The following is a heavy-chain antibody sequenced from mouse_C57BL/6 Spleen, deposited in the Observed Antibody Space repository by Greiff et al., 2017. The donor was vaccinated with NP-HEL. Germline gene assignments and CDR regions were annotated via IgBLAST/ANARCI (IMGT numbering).Heavy chain of an antibody. J-gene: IGHJ4*01. CDR1: GYAFTNYL. CDR3: ARFGTAQAFYAMDY. Sequence: VQLQQSGAELVRPGTSVKVSCKASGYAFTNYLIEWVKQRPGQGLEWIGVINPGSGGTNYNEKFKGKATLTADKSTSTAYMQLSSLPSEDSAVYFCARFGTAQAFYAMDYWGQGTSVTVSS. V-gene: IGHV1-54*01. D-gene: IGHD3-2*02. CDR2: INPGSGGT.